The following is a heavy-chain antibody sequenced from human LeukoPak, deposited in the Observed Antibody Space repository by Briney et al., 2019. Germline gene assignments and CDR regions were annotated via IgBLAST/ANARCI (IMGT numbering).Heavy chain of an antibody. Sequence: PGGSLRLSCAASGFTFSSYSMNWVRQAPGKGLEWVSSISSSDTYIYHADSVKGRFTISRDNAKNSLYLQMNSLRVEDTAVYYCARDPGGSSSWVRFDYWGQGTLVTVSS. V-gene: IGHV3-21*01. CDR3: ARDPGGSSSWVRFDY. D-gene: IGHD6-13*01. CDR1: GFTFSSYS. CDR2: ISSSDTYI. J-gene: IGHJ4*02.